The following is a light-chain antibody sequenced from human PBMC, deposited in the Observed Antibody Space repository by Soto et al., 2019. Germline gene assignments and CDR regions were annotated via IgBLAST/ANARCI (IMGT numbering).Light chain of an antibody. CDR1: SSDVGTYNL. Sequence: QSALTQPASVSGSPGQSSTISCTGSSSDVGTYNLVSWYQQHPGKAPKLMIYEGNKRPSGVSDRFSGSKSGNTASLTISGLQAEDDGDYYCCSYAGSSFVVFGGGTKLTVL. V-gene: IGLV2-23*01. J-gene: IGLJ2*01. CDR2: EGN. CDR3: CSYAGSSFVV.